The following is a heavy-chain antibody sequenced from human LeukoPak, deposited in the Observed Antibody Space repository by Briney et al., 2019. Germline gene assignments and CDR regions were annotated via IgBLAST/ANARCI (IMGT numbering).Heavy chain of an antibody. J-gene: IGHJ5*02. Sequence: PSETLSLTCTVSGGSISSYYWSWLRQPPGKGLEWIGYIYYSGSTNYNPSLKSRVTISVDTSKNQFSLKLSSVTAADTAVYYCARVSGGYCSGGSCYSPIDPWGQGTLVTVSS. D-gene: IGHD2-15*01. CDR1: GGSISSYY. CDR2: IYYSGST. CDR3: ARVSGGYCSGGSCYSPIDP. V-gene: IGHV4-59*01.